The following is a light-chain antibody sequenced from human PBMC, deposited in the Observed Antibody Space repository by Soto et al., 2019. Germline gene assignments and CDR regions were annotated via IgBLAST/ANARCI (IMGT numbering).Light chain of an antibody. J-gene: IGKJ1*01. CDR1: QSVLYSSNNKNY. Sequence: DIVMTQSPDSLAVSLGERATINCKSSQSVLYSSNNKNYLAWYKQKPGQPPKLLIYWASTRESGVPDRFSGSGSGTDFTLTISSLQAEDVAVYYCQQYYSTHTFGQGTKVEIK. CDR3: QQYYSTHT. CDR2: WAS. V-gene: IGKV4-1*01.